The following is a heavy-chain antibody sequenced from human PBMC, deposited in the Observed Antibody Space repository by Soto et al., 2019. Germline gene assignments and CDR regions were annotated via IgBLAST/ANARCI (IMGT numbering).Heavy chain of an antibody. CDR3: ARDSGSENYIWGSVD. J-gene: IGHJ4*02. CDR2: INSDGSST. CDR1: GFTFSSYW. D-gene: IGHD3-16*01. Sequence: GGSLRLSCAASGFTFSSYWMHWVRQAPGKGLVWVSRINSDGSSTSYADSVKGRFTISRDNAKNTLYLQMNSLRAEDTAVYYCARDSGSENYIWGSVDWGQGTLVTVSS. V-gene: IGHV3-74*01.